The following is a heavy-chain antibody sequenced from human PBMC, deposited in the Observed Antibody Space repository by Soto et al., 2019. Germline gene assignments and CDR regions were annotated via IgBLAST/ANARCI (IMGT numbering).Heavy chain of an antibody. Sequence: GDSLRISCKGSGYSFTSYWISWVRQMPGKGLEWMGRIDPSDSYTNYSPSFQGHVTISADKSISTAYLQWSSLKASDTAMYYCATRIAAAGYYYYYGMDVLGQGTTVTVS. D-gene: IGHD6-13*01. J-gene: IGHJ6*02. CDR1: GYSFTSYW. CDR3: ATRIAAAGYYYYYGMDV. CDR2: IDPSDSYT. V-gene: IGHV5-10-1*01.